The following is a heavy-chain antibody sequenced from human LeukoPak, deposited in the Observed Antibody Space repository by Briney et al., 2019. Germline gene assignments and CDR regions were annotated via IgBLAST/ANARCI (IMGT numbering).Heavy chain of an antibody. Sequence: GGSLRLSCAASGFTFSSYAMSWVRQAPGKGLEWVSAISGSGGSTYYADSVKGRFTISRDNSKNTLYLQMNSLRAEDTAVYYCAKTSRDGYNKYYFDYWGQGPLVTVSS. CDR3: AKTSRDGYNKYYFDY. J-gene: IGHJ4*02. V-gene: IGHV3-23*01. D-gene: IGHD5-24*01. CDR2: ISGSGGST. CDR1: GFTFSSYA.